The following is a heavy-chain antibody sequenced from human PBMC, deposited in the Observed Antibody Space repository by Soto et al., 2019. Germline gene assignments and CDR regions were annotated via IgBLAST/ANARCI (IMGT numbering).Heavy chain of an antibody. CDR2: ISWNSGSI. CDR1: GFTFDDYA. CDR3: AKDIDSSSWYLRVAFDI. Sequence: GGSLRLSCAASGFTFDDYAMHWVRQAPGKGLEWVSGISWNSGSIGYADSVKGRFTISRDNAKNSLYLQMNSLRAEDTALYYCAKDIDSSSWYLRVAFDIWGQGTMVTVSS. J-gene: IGHJ3*02. D-gene: IGHD6-13*01. V-gene: IGHV3-9*01.